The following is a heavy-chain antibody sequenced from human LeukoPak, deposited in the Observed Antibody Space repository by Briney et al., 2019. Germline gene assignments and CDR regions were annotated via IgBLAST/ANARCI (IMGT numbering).Heavy chain of an antibody. CDR1: GFSISSGYY. D-gene: IGHD1-1*01. Sequence: SETLSLTCTVSGFSISSGYYWGWIRQPPGKGLDWIGSIYHSGTTYYSPSLKSRVTISVDTSKNMFSLNLSSVTAADTAVYFCARDSMRIQTGTTPWGQGTLVTVSS. CDR2: IYHSGTT. CDR3: ARDSMRIQTGTTP. V-gene: IGHV4-38-2*02. J-gene: IGHJ5*02.